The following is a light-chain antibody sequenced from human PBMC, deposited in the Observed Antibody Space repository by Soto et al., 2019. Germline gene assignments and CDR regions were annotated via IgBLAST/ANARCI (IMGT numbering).Light chain of an antibody. V-gene: IGKV1-5*01. Sequence: DIQMTQSPSTLSASAGDRVTITCRASQIISSWLAWYQQKPGKAPNLLIYDASTLQSGVPSRFSGSGSGTEFNLTISSLQTDDFATYYCQHYNSYPFTFGQGTRLEIK. CDR3: QHYNSYPFT. CDR2: DAS. J-gene: IGKJ5*01. CDR1: QIISSW.